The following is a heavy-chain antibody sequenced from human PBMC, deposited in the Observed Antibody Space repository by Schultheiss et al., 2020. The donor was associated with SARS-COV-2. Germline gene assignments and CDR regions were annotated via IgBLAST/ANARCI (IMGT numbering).Heavy chain of an antibody. CDR1: GYSISSGYY. V-gene: IGHV4-38-2*02. J-gene: IGHJ4*02. CDR2: IYYSGST. Sequence: SETLSLTCTVSGYSISSGYYWGWIRQPPGKGLEWIGSIYYSGSTYYNPSLKSRVTISVDTSKNQFSLKLSSVTAADTAVYYCARVRDSSGWYVGYWGQGTLVTVSS. D-gene: IGHD6-19*01. CDR3: ARVRDSSGWYVGY.